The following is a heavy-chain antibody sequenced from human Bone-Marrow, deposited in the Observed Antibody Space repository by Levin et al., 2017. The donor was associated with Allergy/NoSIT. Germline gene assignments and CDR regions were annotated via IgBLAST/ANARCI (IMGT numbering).Heavy chain of an antibody. J-gene: IGHJ5*02. V-gene: IGHV3-23*01. CDR2: ITTGGQS. CDR1: GFTFNNFV. CDR3: ARISVVGSGESWFDP. D-gene: IGHD6-19*01. Sequence: AGGSLRLSCTASGFTFNNFVMNWVRQAPGKGPEWVSGITTGGQSFYAASVKGRFTISRDNSRNILYLDMNSLRVDDTAVYYCARISVVGSGESWFDPWGQGTLVTVSS.